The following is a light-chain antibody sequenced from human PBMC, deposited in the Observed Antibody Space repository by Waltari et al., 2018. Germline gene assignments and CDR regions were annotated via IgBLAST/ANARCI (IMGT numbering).Light chain of an antibody. V-gene: IGKV4-1*01. CDR1: QSVLYSSNNKNY. CDR3: QQYYSTPPWT. CDR2: WAS. Sequence: DIVMTQSPDSLAVSLGERATINCKSGQSVLYSSNNKNYLAWYQQKPGQPPKLLIYWASTREAGVPDRCSGSGSGTDFTLTSSSLQAEDVAVYYCQQYYSTPPWTFGQGTKVEIK. J-gene: IGKJ1*01.